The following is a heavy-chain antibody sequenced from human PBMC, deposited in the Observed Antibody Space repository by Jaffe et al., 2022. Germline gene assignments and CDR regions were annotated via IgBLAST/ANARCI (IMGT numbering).Heavy chain of an antibody. J-gene: IGHJ4*02. CDR3: VRLLRYFDWLLFGHFDY. V-gene: IGHV5-51*03. Sequence: EVQLVQSGAEVKKPGESLKISCKGSGYSFTSYWIGWVRQMPGKGLEWMGIIYPGDSDTRYSPSFQGQVTISADKSISTAYLQWSSLKASDTAMYYCVRLLRYFDWLLFGHFDYWGQGTLVTVSS. CDR1: GYSFTSYW. CDR2: IYPGDSDT. D-gene: IGHD3-9*01.